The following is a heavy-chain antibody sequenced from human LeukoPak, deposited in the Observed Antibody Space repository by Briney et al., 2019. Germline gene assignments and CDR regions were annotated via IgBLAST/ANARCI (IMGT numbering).Heavy chain of an antibody. CDR2: ISWNSGSI. CDR3: AKDKSIDYYYYYGMDV. J-gene: IGHJ6*02. Sequence: PGGSLRLSCAASGFTFDDYAMHWVRQAPGKGLEWVSGISWNSGSIGYADSVKGRFTISRDNAKNSLYLQMNSLRAEDTALYYCAKDKSIDYYYYYGMDVWGQGTTVTVSS. V-gene: IGHV3-9*01. CDR1: GFTFDDYA.